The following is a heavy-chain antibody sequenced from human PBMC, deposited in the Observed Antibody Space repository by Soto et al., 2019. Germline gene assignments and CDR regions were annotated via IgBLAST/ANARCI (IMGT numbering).Heavy chain of an antibody. CDR2: IIPIFGTA. CDR3: ARDKVGYYDSSGYYRVSVPPDYYYGMDV. V-gene: IGHV1-69*01. D-gene: IGHD3-22*01. Sequence: QVQLVQSGAEVKKPGSSVKVSCKAYGGTFSSYAISWVRQAPGQGREWMGGIIPIFGTANYAQKFQGRVTITADESTSTAYMELSSLRSEDTAVYYCARDKVGYYDSSGYYRVSVPPDYYYGMDVWGQGTSVTVSS. CDR1: GGTFSSYA. J-gene: IGHJ6*02.